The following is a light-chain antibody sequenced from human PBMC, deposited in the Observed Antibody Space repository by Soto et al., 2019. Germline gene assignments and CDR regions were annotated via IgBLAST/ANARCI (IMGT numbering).Light chain of an antibody. V-gene: IGLV2-14*01. Sequence: QSVLTQPASVSGSPGQSITISCTGTSTDVGGYNFVSWYQQYPGKAPKLIIFDVSNRPSGVSDRFSGSKSGNTASLTISGLQAEDEADYFCSSYTASGTDVFGTGTKVTVL. CDR2: DVS. CDR1: STDVGGYNF. CDR3: SSYTASGTDV. J-gene: IGLJ1*01.